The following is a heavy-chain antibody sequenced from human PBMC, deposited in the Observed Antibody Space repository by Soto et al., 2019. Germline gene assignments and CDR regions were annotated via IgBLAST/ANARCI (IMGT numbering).Heavy chain of an antibody. V-gene: IGHV1-2*02. CDR3: ARVPFVTGREWLTLKTGGG. CDR1: GYTFTGYY. J-gene: IGHJ4*02. Sequence: QVQLVQSGAEVKKPGASVKVSCKASGYTFTGYYMHWVRQAPGQGLEWMGWINPNSGGTNCAQKFQGRVTMTRDTSISTAYMELSRLRSDDTPVYYCARVPFVTGREWLTLKTGGGWGQGTLVTVSS. CDR2: INPNSGGT. D-gene: IGHD5-12*01.